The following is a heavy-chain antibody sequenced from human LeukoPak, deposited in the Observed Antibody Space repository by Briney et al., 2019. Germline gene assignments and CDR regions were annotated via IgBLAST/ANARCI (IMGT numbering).Heavy chain of an antibody. Sequence: SETLSLTCTVSGGSISSSSYYWGWIRQPPGKGLEWIGSIYYSGSTYYNPSLKSRVTISVDTSKNQFSLKLSSVTAADTAVYYCARDRGLGYMDVWGKGTTVTISS. J-gene: IGHJ6*03. CDR1: GGSISSSSYY. V-gene: IGHV4-39*07. CDR3: ARDRGLGYMDV. D-gene: IGHD2-21*01. CDR2: IYYSGST.